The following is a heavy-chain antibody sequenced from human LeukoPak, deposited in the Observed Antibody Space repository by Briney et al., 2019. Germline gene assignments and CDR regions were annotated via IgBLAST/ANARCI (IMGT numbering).Heavy chain of an antibody. V-gene: IGHV4-59*08. CDR3: ACYGSGSFSTSLDY. Sequence: SETLSLTCTVSGGSISSYYWSWIRQPPGKGLEWIGYIYYSGSTNYNPSLKSRVTISVDTSKNQFSLKLSSVTAADTAVYYCACYGSGSFSTSLDYWGQGTLVTVSS. D-gene: IGHD3-10*01. J-gene: IGHJ4*02. CDR1: GGSISSYY. CDR2: IYYSGST.